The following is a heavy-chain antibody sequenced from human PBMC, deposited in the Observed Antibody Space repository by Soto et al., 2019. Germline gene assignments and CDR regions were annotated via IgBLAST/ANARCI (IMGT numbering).Heavy chain of an antibody. J-gene: IGHJ4*02. D-gene: IGHD4-17*01. CDR1: GFSLSTSGVG. CDR2: IYWDDSY. V-gene: IGHV2-5*02. CDR3: AHKGYGDYPLDY. Sequence: QITLKESGPTLVKPTQTLTLTCTFSGFSLSTSGVGVGWIRQPPGKALEWLAVIYWDDSYHYSPSLRSRLTITKDTSKNQVVLTMTNMDPVDTATCYCAHKGYGDYPLDYWGQGTLVTVSS.